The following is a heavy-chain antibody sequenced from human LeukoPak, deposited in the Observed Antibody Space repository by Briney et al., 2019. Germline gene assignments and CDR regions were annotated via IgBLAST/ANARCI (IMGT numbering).Heavy chain of an antibody. J-gene: IGHJ5*02. V-gene: IGHV3-48*03. CDR3: ARQGPYSGSYR. D-gene: IGHD1-26*01. Sequence: GGSLRLSCAASGFTFSSYEMNWVRQAPGKGLEWVSYISSSGSTIYYADSVKGRFTISRDNSKNTLYLQMNSLRAEDTAVYYCARQGPYSGSYRWGQGTLVTVSS. CDR2: ISSSGSTI. CDR1: GFTFSSYE.